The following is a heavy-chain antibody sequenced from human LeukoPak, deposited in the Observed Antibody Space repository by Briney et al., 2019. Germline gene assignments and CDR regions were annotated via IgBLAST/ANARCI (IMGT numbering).Heavy chain of an antibody. D-gene: IGHD4-23*01. CDR1: GFTFSSYA. CDR2: ISYDGSNK. CDR3: ARDPTYGGPKGTYFDY. V-gene: IGHV3-30-3*01. J-gene: IGHJ4*02. Sequence: PGGSLRLSCAASGFTFSSYAMHWVRQAPGKGLEWVAVISYDGSNKYYADSVKGRFTISRDNSKNTLYLQMNSLRAEDTAVYYCARDPTYGGPKGTYFDYWGQGTLVTVSS.